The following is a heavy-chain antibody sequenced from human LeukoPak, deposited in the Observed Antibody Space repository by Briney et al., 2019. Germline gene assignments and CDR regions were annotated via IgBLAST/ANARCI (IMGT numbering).Heavy chain of an antibody. D-gene: IGHD3-10*01. V-gene: IGHV3-20*04. Sequence: GGSLRLSCAASGFTFDDYGMSWVRQAPGKGLEWVSGINWNGGSTGYADSVKGRFTISRDNAKNTLYLQMNSLRAEDTAVYYCARGARSGSFDYWGQGTLVTVSS. CDR3: ARGARSGSFDY. J-gene: IGHJ4*02. CDR2: INWNGGST. CDR1: GFTFDDYG.